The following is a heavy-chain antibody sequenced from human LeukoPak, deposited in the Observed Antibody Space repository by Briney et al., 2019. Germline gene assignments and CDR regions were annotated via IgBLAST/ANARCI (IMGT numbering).Heavy chain of an antibody. V-gene: IGHV1-2*02. CDR3: AREEYSDYSYYYYYYMDV. D-gene: IGHD5-12*01. J-gene: IGHJ6*03. CDR2: INPNSGGT. Sequence: PGESLKISWKGSGYTFTDYYIHWVRQAPGQGLEWMGWINPNSGGTKYAQKFQGTVTMTRDTSISTAYMELSRLRSDDTAVYYCAREEYSDYSYYYYYYMDVWGKGTTVTVSS. CDR1: GYTFTDYY.